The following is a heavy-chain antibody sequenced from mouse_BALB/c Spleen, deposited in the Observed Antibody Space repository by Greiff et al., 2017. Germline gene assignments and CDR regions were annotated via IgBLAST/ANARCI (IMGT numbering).Heavy chain of an antibody. CDR3: ARGYYNCFDY. CDR1: GFTFSSYA. D-gene: IGHD2-12*01. J-gene: IGHJ2*01. Sequence: EVHLVESGGGLVKPGGSLKLSCAASGFTFSSYAMSWVRQTPGKRLEWVASISRGGSTSYPDRVKGGFTISRDNARNNLYLQMSSLRSEDTAMYDCARGYYNCFDYWGQGTTLTVSS. CDR2: ISRGGST. V-gene: IGHV5-6-5*01.